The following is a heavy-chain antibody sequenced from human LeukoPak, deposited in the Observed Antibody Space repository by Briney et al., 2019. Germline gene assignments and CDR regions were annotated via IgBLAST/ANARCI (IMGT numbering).Heavy chain of an antibody. CDR2: IYYSGST. J-gene: IGHJ3*02. CDR3: ARGTSSGYSDAFDI. V-gene: IGHV4-59*01. D-gene: IGHD3-22*01. Sequence: SETLSLTCTVSGGSISSYYWSWIRQPPGKGLEWIGYIYYSGSTNYNPSLKSRVTISVDTSKNQFSLKLSSVTAADTAVYYCARGTSSGYSDAFDIWGQRTMVTVSS. CDR1: GGSISSYY.